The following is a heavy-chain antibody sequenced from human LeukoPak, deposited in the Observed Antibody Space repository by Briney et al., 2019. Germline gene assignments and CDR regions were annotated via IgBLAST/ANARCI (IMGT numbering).Heavy chain of an antibody. D-gene: IGHD7-27*01. CDR2: IRNVGSDK. CDR1: GFTFSSYW. V-gene: IGHV3-30*02. Sequence: GGSLRLSCAASGFTFSSYWMSWVRQAPGKGLEWVAFIRNVGSDKYYADSVKGRFSISRDNSKYTLNLEMNSLGDEDMAVYYCARDFNWGFDYWGQGTLVSVSS. CDR3: ARDFNWGFDY. J-gene: IGHJ4*02.